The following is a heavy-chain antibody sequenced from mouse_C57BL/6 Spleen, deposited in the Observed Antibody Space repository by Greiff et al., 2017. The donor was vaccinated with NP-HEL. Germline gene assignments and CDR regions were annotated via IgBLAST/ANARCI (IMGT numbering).Heavy chain of an antibody. V-gene: IGHV1-76*01. Sequence: QVHVKQSGAELVRPGASVKLSCKASGYTFTDYYINWVKQRPGQGLEWIARIYPGSGNTYYNEKFKGKATLTAEKSSSTAYMQLSSLTSEDSAVYFCARNGNYDYYAMDYWGQGTSVTVSS. J-gene: IGHJ4*01. CDR1: GYTFTDYY. CDR3: ARNGNYDYYAMDY. CDR2: IYPGSGNT. D-gene: IGHD2-1*01.